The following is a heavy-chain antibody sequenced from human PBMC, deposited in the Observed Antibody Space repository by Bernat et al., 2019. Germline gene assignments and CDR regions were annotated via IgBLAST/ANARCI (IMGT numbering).Heavy chain of an antibody. Sequence: QVQLVESGGGFVQPGGSLRLSCAASGFTFSSYAMPWVRQTPGKGLEWVSAIWYDGGNKHYADSVKGRFTISRDNSKNTLYLQMNSLRVEDTAMYYCARGSAADGLYIDLWGQGTLVSVSS. J-gene: IGHJ4*02. D-gene: IGHD2-8*01. CDR1: GFTFSSYA. CDR2: IWYDGGNK. V-gene: IGHV3-33*01. CDR3: ARGSAADGLYIDL.